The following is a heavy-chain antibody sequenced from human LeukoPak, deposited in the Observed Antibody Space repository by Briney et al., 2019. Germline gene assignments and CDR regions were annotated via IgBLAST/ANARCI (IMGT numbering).Heavy chain of an antibody. Sequence: GSLRLSCAASGFTFSSYGMSWVRQAPGKGLEWVSSISGSGGSTYYADSVKGRFTISRDNSKNTLYLQMNSLRAEDTAVYYCARVGDSSGSPFDYWGQGTLVTVSS. V-gene: IGHV3-23*01. CDR1: GFTFSSYG. CDR2: ISGSGGST. D-gene: IGHD3-22*01. J-gene: IGHJ4*02. CDR3: ARVGDSSGSPFDY.